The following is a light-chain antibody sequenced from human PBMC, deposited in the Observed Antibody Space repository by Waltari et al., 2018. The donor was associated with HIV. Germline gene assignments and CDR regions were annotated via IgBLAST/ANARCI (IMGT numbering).Light chain of an antibody. V-gene: IGLV2-23*02. Sequence: QSALTQPASVSGSPGQSITISCTGITTDVSSSNLVSWYQHHPGKAPKLMIFEVDKRPSGVSNRFSGSKSGHTASLTISWLQAEDEADYYCCSYASSGTFVVFGGGTNLTVL. CDR3: CSYASSGTFVV. J-gene: IGLJ2*01. CDR2: EVD. CDR1: TTDVSSSNL.